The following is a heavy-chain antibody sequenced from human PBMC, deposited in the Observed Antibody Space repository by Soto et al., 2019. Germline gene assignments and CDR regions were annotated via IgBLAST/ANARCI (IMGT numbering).Heavy chain of an antibody. CDR3: AKGVESSGYYNFQH. J-gene: IGHJ1*01. V-gene: IGHV3-30*18. D-gene: IGHD3-22*01. CDR2: ISYDGSNK. CDR1: GFTFSSYG. Sequence: QVQLVESGGGVVQPGRSLRLSCAASGFTFSSYGMHWVRQAPGKGLEWVAVISYDGSNKYYADSVKGRFTISRDKSKNSRYQQIHSLRSEDTAVHYRAKGVESSGYYNFQHGGQGTLVIVSS.